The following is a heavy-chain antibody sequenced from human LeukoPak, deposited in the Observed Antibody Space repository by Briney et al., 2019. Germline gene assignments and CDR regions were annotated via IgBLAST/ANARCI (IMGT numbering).Heavy chain of an antibody. CDR1: GGSISSYY. Sequence: SETLSLTCTVSGGSISSYYWSWIRQPPGKGLEWIGNIYHSGSTYYNPSLKSRVTISVDTSKNQFSLKLSSVTAADTAVYYCARGVQWLVRSVHVNWFDPWGQGTLVTVSA. J-gene: IGHJ5*02. D-gene: IGHD6-19*01. CDR3: ARGVQWLVRSVHVNWFDP. CDR2: IYHSGST. V-gene: IGHV4-59*04.